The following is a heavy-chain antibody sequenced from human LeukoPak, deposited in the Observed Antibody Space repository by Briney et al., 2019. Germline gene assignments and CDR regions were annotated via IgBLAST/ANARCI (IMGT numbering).Heavy chain of an antibody. CDR3: ARHLDDSSGYYYRTMYYFDY. J-gene: IGHJ4*02. V-gene: IGHV5-51*01. CDR1: GYSFTTYR. D-gene: IGHD3-22*01. Sequence: GESLKISCKGSGYSFTTYRIGWVRQMPGKGLEWMGVVSPGDSGTRYSPSFQGQVTISADKSISTAYLQWSSLKASDTAMYYCARHLDDSSGYYYRTMYYFDYWGQGTLVTVSS. CDR2: VSPGDSGT.